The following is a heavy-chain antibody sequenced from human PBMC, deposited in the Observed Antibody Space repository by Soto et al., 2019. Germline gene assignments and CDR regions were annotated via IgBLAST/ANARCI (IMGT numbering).Heavy chain of an antibody. J-gene: IGHJ4*02. Sequence: QVQLVQSGAEVKKPGSSVKVSCKASGGTFSSYAISWVRQAPGQGLEWMGGIIPIFGTANYAQKFQGRVTIAADESTSTAYMGLSSLRSEDTAVYYCARGRVTTVTSTIDYWGQGTLVTVSS. V-gene: IGHV1-69*12. CDR2: IIPIFGTA. D-gene: IGHD4-17*01. CDR1: GGTFSSYA. CDR3: ARGRVTTVTSTIDY.